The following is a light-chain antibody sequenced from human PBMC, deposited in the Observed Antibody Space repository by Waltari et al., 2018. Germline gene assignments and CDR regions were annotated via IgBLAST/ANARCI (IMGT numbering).Light chain of an antibody. CDR3: AAWDDSLSVNWV. V-gene: IGLV1-47*01. J-gene: IGLJ3*02. Sequence: QSVLTQPPSASGTPGQRVTISCSGSSSNIGSSYVYWYQQLPGTAPKLLIYRSNHRPSGVPDLFSGSKSGTSASLAISGLRSEDEADYYCAAWDDSLSVNWVFGGGTKLTVL. CDR1: SSNIGSSY. CDR2: RSN.